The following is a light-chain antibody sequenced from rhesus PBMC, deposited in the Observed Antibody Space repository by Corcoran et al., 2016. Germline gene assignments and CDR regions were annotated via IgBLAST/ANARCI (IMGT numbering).Light chain of an antibody. CDR1: SSDIGRSNR. Sequence: QAAPTQSPSVSGSPGQSVTISCTGTSSDIGRSNRDSWYQQHPGKAPKVMIYDVTKRPSGVSDRFSGSKSDNTASLIISGLQPEDAADYYCSSHPSGDTYIFGAGTRLTAL. V-gene: IGLV2-13*03. J-gene: IGLJ1*01. CDR2: DVT. CDR3: SSHPSGDTYI.